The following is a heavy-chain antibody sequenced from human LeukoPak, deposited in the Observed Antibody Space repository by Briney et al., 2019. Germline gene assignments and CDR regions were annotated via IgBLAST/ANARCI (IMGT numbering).Heavy chain of an antibody. CDR3: ARDLKRSGYYLDYFDY. CDR1: GYTFTSYG. D-gene: IGHD3-22*01. V-gene: IGHV1-18*01. CDR2: ISAYNGNT. Sequence: ASVKVSCKASGYTFTSYGISWVRQAPGQGLEWMGWISAYNGNTNYAQKLQGRVTMTTDTSTSTAYMELRSLRSDDTAVYYCARDLKRSGYYLDYFDYWGQGTLVTVSS. J-gene: IGHJ4*02.